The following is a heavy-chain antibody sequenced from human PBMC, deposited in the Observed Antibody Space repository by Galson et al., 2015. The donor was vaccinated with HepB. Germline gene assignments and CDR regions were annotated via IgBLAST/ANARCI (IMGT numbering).Heavy chain of an antibody. CDR2: IYPGDSDT. CDR3: ARRDKLLWFGRDSYQAYFDY. J-gene: IGHJ4*02. Sequence: QSGAEVKKPGESLKISCKGSGYSFTSYWIGWVRQMPGKGLEWMGIIYPGDSDTRYSPSFQGQVTISADKSISTAYLQWSSLKASDTAMYYCARRDKLLWFGRDSYQAYFDYWGQGTLVTVSS. D-gene: IGHD3-10*01. CDR1: GYSFTSYW. V-gene: IGHV5-51*01.